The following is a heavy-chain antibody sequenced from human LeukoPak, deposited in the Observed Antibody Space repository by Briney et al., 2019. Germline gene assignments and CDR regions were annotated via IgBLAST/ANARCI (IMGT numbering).Heavy chain of an antibody. D-gene: IGHD2-8*02. CDR1: GGSFSGYY. CDR3: ARHWWWLVN. CDR2: INHSGST. Sequence: KPSETLSLTCAVYGGSFSGYYWSWIRQPQGKGLEWIGEINHSGSTNYNPSLKSRVPISVDTSKNQFSLKLSSVTAADTAVYYCARHWWWLVNWGQGTLVTVSS. V-gene: IGHV4-34*01. J-gene: IGHJ4*02.